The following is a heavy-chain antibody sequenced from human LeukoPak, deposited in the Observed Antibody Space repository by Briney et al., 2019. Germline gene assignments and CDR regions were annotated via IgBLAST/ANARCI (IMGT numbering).Heavy chain of an antibody. J-gene: IGHJ6*03. Sequence: ASVKVSFKASGYTFTSYDINWVRQATGQGLEWMGWMNPNSGNTGYAQKFQGRVTMTRNTSISTAYMELSSLRSEDTAVYYCARVNYQMGYYYYYYMDVWGKGTTVTVSS. CDR3: ARVNYQMGYYYYYYMDV. CDR1: GYTFTSYD. CDR2: MNPNSGNT. V-gene: IGHV1-8*01. D-gene: IGHD1-7*01.